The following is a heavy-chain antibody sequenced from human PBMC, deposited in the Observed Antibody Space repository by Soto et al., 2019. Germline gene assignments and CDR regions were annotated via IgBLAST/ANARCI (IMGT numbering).Heavy chain of an antibody. D-gene: IGHD3-9*01. V-gene: IGHV4-34*01. CDR2: INHSGST. CDR3: ARGLHFDWLSHYYCYYVMDF. Sequence: PSETLSLTCAVYGGSFSGYYWSWIRQPPGKGLEWIGEINHSGSTNYNPSLKSRVTISVDTSKNQFSLKLSSVTAADTAVYYCARGLHFDWLSHYYCYYVMDFWGQGTTVIVSS. J-gene: IGHJ6*02. CDR1: GGSFSGYY.